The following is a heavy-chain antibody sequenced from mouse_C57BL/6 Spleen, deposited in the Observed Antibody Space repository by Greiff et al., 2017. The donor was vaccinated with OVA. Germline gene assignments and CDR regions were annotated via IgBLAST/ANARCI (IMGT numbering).Heavy chain of an antibody. V-gene: IGHV5-6*01. CDR3: ARPAYYNAMDY. D-gene: IGHD2-12*01. J-gene: IGHJ4*01. Sequence: EVKVVESGGDLVKPGGSLKLSCAASGFTFSSYGMSWVRQTPDKRLEWVATISSGGSYTYYPDSVKGRFTISRDNAKNTLYLQMSSLKSEDTAMDYCARPAYYNAMDYWGQGTSVTVSS. CDR2: ISSGGSYT. CDR1: GFTFSSYG.